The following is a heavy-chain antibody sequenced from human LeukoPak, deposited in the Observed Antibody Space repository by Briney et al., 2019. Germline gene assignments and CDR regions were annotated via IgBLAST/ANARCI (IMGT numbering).Heavy chain of an antibody. D-gene: IGHD6-19*01. CDR2: ISYDGSNK. CDR1: GFTFSSYG. Sequence: GGSLRLSCAASGFTFSSYGMHWVRQAPGKGLEWVAVISYDGSNKYYADSVKGRFTISRDNSKNTLYPQMNSLRAEDTAVYYCATPQQWLVLWNYFDYWGQGTLVTVSS. V-gene: IGHV3-30*03. J-gene: IGHJ4*02. CDR3: ATPQQWLVLWNYFDY.